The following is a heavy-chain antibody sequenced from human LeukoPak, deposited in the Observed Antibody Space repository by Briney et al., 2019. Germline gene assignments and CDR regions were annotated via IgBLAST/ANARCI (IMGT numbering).Heavy chain of an antibody. V-gene: IGHV5-51*01. Sequence: GESLKISCKGSGYIFATYWINWVRPVPGKSLEWMGIIYPGDSDTTYSPSFQGQVTMSVDKSINTACLQWTSLKASDTAMYFCTRRRDYNDHWGQGTLVTVSS. CDR3: TRRRDYNDH. CDR2: IYPGDSDT. J-gene: IGHJ5*02. D-gene: IGHD4-11*01. CDR1: GYIFATYW.